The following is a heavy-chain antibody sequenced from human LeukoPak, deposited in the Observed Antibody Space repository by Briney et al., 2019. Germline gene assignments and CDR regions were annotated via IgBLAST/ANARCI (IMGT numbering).Heavy chain of an antibody. CDR2: IYYTGST. D-gene: IGHD5-24*01. CDR1: GGSISSSSTYY. J-gene: IGHJ3*02. CDR3: ARDSWLVNDAFDI. V-gene: IGHV4-39*07. Sequence: SETLSLTCTVSGGSISSSSTYYWGWIRQPPGKGLEWIGSIYYTGSTYYNPSLKSRVTISVDTSENQFSLKLTSVTAADTAVYYCARDSWLVNDAFDIWGQGTMVTVSS.